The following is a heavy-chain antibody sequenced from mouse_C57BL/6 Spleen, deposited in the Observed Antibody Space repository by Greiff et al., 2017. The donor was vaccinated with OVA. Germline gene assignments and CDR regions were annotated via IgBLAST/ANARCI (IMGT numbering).Heavy chain of an antibody. CDR3: ARGHYDGSSTPWFAY. D-gene: IGHD1-1*01. CDR1: GYTFTSYW. V-gene: IGHV1-50*01. Sequence: QVQLQQSGAELVKPGASVKLSCKASGYTFTSYWMQWVKQRPGQGLEWIGEIDPSDSYTNYNQKFKGKATLTVDTSSSTAYMQLSSLTSEDSAVYYWARGHYDGSSTPWFAYWGQGTLVTVSA. CDR2: IDPSDSYT. J-gene: IGHJ3*01.